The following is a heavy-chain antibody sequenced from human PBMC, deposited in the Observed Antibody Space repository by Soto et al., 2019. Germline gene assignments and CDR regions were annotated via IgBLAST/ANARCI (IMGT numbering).Heavy chain of an antibody. CDR3: ARGFNIVVVPAAMALDY. CDR2: INPNSGGT. V-gene: IGHV1-2*04. J-gene: IGHJ4*02. CDR1: GYTFTGYY. Sequence: QVQLVQSGAEVKKPGASVKVSCKASGYTFTGYYMHWVRQAPGQGLEWMGWINPNSGGTNYAQKLQGWVTMTRDTSISTAYMELSRLRSDDTAVYYCARGFNIVVVPAAMALDYWGQGTLVTVSS. D-gene: IGHD2-2*01.